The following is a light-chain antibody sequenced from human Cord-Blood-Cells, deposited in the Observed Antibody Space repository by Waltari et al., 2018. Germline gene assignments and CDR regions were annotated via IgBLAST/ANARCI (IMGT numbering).Light chain of an antibody. Sequence: SYELTQPPSVSVSPGQTARITCSGDALPKHFAYWYQQKSGQAPVLVIYKDSERPSGIPERFSGSSSGTTVTLTISGVQAEDEADYDCQSADSSGTYWVFGGGTKLTVL. CDR1: ALPKHF. J-gene: IGLJ3*02. CDR3: QSADSSGTYWV. CDR2: KDS. V-gene: IGLV3-25*03.